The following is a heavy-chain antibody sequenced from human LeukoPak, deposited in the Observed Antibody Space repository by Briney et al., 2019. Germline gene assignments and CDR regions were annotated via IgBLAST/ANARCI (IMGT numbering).Heavy chain of an antibody. V-gene: IGHV3-7*01. CDR3: ARDGKVEMFDY. J-gene: IGHJ4*02. Sequence: PGGSLRLSCAASGFTFSSYWMSWVRQAPGKGLEWVANIKQDGNEKYYVDSVKGRFTISRDNAKNSLYLQMSSLRAEDTAVYYCARDGKVEMFDYWGQGTLVTVSS. CDR1: GFTFSSYW. D-gene: IGHD5-24*01. CDR2: IKQDGNEK.